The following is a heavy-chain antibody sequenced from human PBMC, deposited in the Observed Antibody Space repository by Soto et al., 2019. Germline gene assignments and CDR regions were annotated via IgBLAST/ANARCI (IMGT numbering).Heavy chain of an antibody. CDR1: GYSFTDYH. CDR3: AKDSHYDILTGYSRNAIDF. D-gene: IGHD3-9*01. CDR2: INPKSGGT. J-gene: IGHJ3*01. Sequence: ASVKVSCKASGYSFTDYHIHWVRQAPGQGLEWLGRINPKSGGTSTAQKFQGWVTMTTDTSISTASMELSRLTSDDTAVYYCAKDSHYDILTGYSRNAIDFWGQGTMVTVSS. V-gene: IGHV1-2*04.